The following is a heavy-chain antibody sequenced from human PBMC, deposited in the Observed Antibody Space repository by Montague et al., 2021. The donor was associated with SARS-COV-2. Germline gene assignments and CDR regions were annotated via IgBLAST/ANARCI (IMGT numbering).Heavy chain of an antibody. CDR2: ISSESAYI. V-gene: IGHV3-21*01. CDR1: EFTFSSIS. CDR3: ARFETSKFYSSGMDV. D-gene: IGHD2-15*01. Sequence: SLRLSCAASEFTFSSISMNWVRQAPGKRLEWVSSISSESAYIVYAESVRGQFTISRDNAQNLLYLQMNSLRAEDTAVYYCARFETSKFYSSGMDVWGQGTTVTVSS. J-gene: IGHJ6*02.